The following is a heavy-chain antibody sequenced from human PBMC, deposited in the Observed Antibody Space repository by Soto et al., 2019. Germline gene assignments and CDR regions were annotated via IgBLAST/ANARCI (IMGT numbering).Heavy chain of an antibody. CDR2: IWYDGSNK. J-gene: IGHJ4*02. V-gene: IGHV3-33*01. CDR1: GFTFSSYG. CDR3: ARRRYSNYVGYFDY. Sequence: QVQLVESGGGVVQPGRSLRLSCAASGFTFSSYGMHWVRQAPGKGLEWVAVIWYDGSNKYYADSVKGRFTISRDNSKNTLYLQMNSLRAEDTAVYYCARRRYSNYVGYFDYWGQGTLVTVSS. D-gene: IGHD4-4*01.